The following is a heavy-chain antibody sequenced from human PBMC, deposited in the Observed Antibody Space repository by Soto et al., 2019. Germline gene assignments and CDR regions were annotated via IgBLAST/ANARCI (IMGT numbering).Heavy chain of an antibody. D-gene: IGHD4-17*01. V-gene: IGHV3-33*01. Sequence: QVQLVESGGGVVQPGRSLRLSCAASGFTFRSYAMHWVRQAPGKGLEWVAVTWYDGSNKYYADSVRGRFTISRDNSKDTLYLQMNSLGTEDTAVYFCARDIGVTHGDLEYGGQGTLVTVSS. CDR1: GFTFRSYA. CDR2: TWYDGSNK. CDR3: ARDIGVTHGDLEY. J-gene: IGHJ4*02.